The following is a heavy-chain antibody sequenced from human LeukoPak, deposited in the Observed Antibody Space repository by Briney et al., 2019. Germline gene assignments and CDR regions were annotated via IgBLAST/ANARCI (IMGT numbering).Heavy chain of an antibody. J-gene: IGHJ4*02. V-gene: IGHV1-2*02. D-gene: IGHD3-22*01. CDR1: GYTFTGYY. CDR3: ARDGHRMYYYESSVYRFDY. CDR2: ISPNSGGT. Sequence: GASVKVSCKASGYTFTGYYMHWVRQAPGQGLEWMGWISPNSGGTNYAQKFQGRVTMTRDTSTSTAYMELRSLRSDDTAVYYCARDGHRMYYYESSVYRFDYWGQGTLVTVSS.